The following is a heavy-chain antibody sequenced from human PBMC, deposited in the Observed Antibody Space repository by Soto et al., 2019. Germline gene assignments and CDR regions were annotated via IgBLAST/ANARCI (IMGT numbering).Heavy chain of an antibody. CDR3: AHSHWYSSGSSQHFDS. D-gene: IGHD6-19*01. CDR2: IYWNGNK. V-gene: IGHV2-5*01. J-gene: IGHJ4*02. CDR1: GFSLSASGVG. Sequence: SGPTLVNPTQTLTLTCTFSGFSLSASGVGVGWIRQPPGKALEWLALIYWNGNKYYRPSLKSRLTGTTDTSKSQVVLTMTNVDPVDTATYYCAHSHWYSSGSSQHFDSWGQGTLVTVSS.